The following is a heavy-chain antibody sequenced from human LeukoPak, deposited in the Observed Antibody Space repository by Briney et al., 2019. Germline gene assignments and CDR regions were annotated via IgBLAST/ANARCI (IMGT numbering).Heavy chain of an antibody. CDR3: ASGVGPDAFDI. V-gene: IGHV3-23*01. J-gene: IGHJ3*02. CDR2: ISGSGGST. Sequence: GGSLRLSCAASGFTFSSYAMSWVRQAPGKGLEWVSAISGSGGSTYYADSVKGRFTISRDNAKNSLYLQMNSLRAEDTAVYYCASGVGPDAFDIWGQGTMVTVSS. D-gene: IGHD3-10*01. CDR1: GFTFSSYA.